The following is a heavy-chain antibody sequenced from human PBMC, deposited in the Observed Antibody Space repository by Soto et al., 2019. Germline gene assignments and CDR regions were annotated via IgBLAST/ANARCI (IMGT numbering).Heavy chain of an antibody. V-gene: IGHV3-33*01. Sequence: GGSLRLSCAASGFTFSSYGMHWVRQAPGKGLEWVAVIWYDGSNKYYADSVKGRFTISRDNSKNTLYLQMNSLRAEDTAVYYCARDREYCSSTSCYYYYYMDVWGKGTTVTVSS. CDR3: ARDREYCSSTSCYYYYYMDV. J-gene: IGHJ6*03. CDR2: IWYDGSNK. D-gene: IGHD2-2*01. CDR1: GFTFSSYG.